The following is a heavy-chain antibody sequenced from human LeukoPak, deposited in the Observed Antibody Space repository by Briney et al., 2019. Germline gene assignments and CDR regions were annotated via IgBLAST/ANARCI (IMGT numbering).Heavy chain of an antibody. CDR1: GFTFSSYA. CDR3: ARELRYFDWLSSQYLPYYYYGMDV. J-gene: IGHJ6*02. D-gene: IGHD3-9*01. Sequence: PGGSLRLSCAASGFTFSSYAMSWVRQAPGKGLEWVSAISGSGGSTYYADSVKGRFTISRDNSKNTLYLQMNSLRAEDTAVYYCARELRYFDWLSSQYLPYYYYGMDVWGQGTTVTVSS. V-gene: IGHV3-23*01. CDR2: ISGSGGST.